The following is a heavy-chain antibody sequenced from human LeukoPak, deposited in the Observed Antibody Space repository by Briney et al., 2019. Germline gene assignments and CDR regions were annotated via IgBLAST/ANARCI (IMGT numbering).Heavy chain of an antibody. CDR2: ISGSGGST. D-gene: IGHD1-26*01. J-gene: IGHJ3*02. CDR1: GFTFSSYA. V-gene: IGHV3-23*01. CDR3: AKVRSGSYSAFDI. Sequence: PGGSLGLSCAASGFTFSSYAMSWVRQAPGKGLEWVSAISGSGGSTYYADSVKGRFTISRDNSKNTLYLQRNSLRAEDTAVYYCAKVRSGSYSAFDIWGQGTMVTVSS.